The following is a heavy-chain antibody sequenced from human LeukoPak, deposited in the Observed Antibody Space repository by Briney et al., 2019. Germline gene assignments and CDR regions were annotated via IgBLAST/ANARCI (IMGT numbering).Heavy chain of an antibody. J-gene: IGHJ4*02. Sequence: SETLSLTCTVPGGSISSSSYYWGWIRQPPGKGLEWIGSISYRGTTFYNPSLKSRVTISVDTSKNQFFLKVSSVTAADTAVYYCARGPHPGGAGYNLIDHWGQGTLVTVSP. CDR3: ARGPHPGGAGYNLIDH. V-gene: IGHV4-39*01. CDR2: ISYRGTT. D-gene: IGHD5-24*01. CDR1: GGSISSSSYY.